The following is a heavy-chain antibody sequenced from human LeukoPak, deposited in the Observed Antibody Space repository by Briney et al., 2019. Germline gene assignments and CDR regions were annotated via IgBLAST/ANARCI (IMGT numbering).Heavy chain of an antibody. Sequence: GGALRLSCAASGFTFWSYWMKWARQAPGEGLEWVASINHNGNVNYYVDSVKGRFTISRDNAKNSLYLQMSNLRAEDTAVYFCARGGGLDVWGQGATVTVSS. V-gene: IGHV3-7*03. CDR2: INHNGNVN. CDR1: GFTFWSYW. J-gene: IGHJ6*02. CDR3: ARGGGLDV. D-gene: IGHD3-16*01.